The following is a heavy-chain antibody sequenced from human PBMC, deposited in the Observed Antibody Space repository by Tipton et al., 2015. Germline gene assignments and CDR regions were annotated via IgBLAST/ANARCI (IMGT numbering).Heavy chain of an antibody. CDR3: ARRISIGRGAGWFDP. CDR2: IDKSGIT. J-gene: IGHJ5*02. V-gene: IGHV4-30-4*01. Sequence: TLSLTCTVSSGSMSSGDDFWSWIRQPPGKGLEWIGNIDKSGITYYKPSLKSRLTMSVDTSKNQFSLNLTSVTAADTAVCYCARRISIGRGAGWFDPWGQGTLVTVSS. CDR1: SGSMSSGDDF. D-gene: IGHD2-15*01.